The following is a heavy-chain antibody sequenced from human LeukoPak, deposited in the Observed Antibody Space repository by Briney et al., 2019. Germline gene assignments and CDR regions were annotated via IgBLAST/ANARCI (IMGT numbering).Heavy chain of an antibody. D-gene: IGHD5-12*01. V-gene: IGHV3-23*01. CDR3: ARGRNGGYDGFDH. J-gene: IGHJ4*02. CDR1: GFTLSIYA. Sequence: PGGSLRLSCATSGFTLSIYAMSWIRQAPGKGLEWVSGLTSSGATSYAESVKGRLTIFRENSRNTVYLQMNSLRAEDTAVYYCARGRNGGYDGFDHWGQGTLVTVSS. CDR2: LTSSGAT.